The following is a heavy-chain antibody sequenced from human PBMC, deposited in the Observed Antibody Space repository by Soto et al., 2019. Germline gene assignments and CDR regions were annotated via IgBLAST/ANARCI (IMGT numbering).Heavy chain of an antibody. Sequence: SETLSLTCAVSGGSLNNGGYSWGWVRRPPGKGLEYIASIYYSGSTYYNPSLKSRVTISVDRSKNQFSLNLNSVTAADTAVYYCARVPLGYSSSHYFDFCGQGALVTVSS. CDR1: GGSLNNGGYS. CDR2: IYYSGST. J-gene: IGHJ4*02. CDR3: ARVPLGYSSSHYFDF. V-gene: IGHV4-30-2*01. D-gene: IGHD6-6*01.